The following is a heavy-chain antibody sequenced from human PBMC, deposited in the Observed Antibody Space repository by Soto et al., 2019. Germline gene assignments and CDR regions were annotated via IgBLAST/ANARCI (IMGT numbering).Heavy chain of an antibody. Sequence: PSETLSLTCTVSGGSISSSSYYWGWIRQPPGKGLEWIGNIYYSGSTYYNPYLKSRVTISVDTSKNQFSLKLSSVTAADTAVYYCARLSSYGDYWGQGTQVTVSS. J-gene: IGHJ4*02. V-gene: IGHV4-39*01. CDR1: GGSISSSSYY. CDR3: ARLSSYGDY. CDR2: IYYSGST. D-gene: IGHD3-16*02.